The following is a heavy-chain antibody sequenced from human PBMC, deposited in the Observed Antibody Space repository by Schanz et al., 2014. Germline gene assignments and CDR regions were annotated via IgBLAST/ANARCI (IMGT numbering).Heavy chain of an antibody. V-gene: IGHV1-69*02. Sequence: QVQLVQSGAEVKKPGSSVKVSCKASRSTFSSYTISWVRQARGQGLEWVGRFIPILDVGNYAQQFQGSVTFTADKSTSTAYMELSSLRYEDTALYYCARGTMPGTFDIWGQGTMVTVSS. CDR2: FIPILDVG. D-gene: IGHD2-2*01. CDR1: RSTFSSYT. J-gene: IGHJ3*02. CDR3: ARGTMPGTFDI.